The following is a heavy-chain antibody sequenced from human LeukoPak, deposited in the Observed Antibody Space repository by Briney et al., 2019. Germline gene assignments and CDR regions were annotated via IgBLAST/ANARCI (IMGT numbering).Heavy chain of an antibody. CDR3: ARDRWFPSPLGMDV. Sequence: SETLSLTCNVSGGSISNGDHYWSWLRQRPGKGLEWIGYIYYSGSAYYYPSLSSRVTISMDTSKNQFSLRLRSVTAADTAVYYFARDRWFPSPLGMDVWGQGTTVTVSS. D-gene: IGHD3-10*01. J-gene: IGHJ6*01. V-gene: IGHV4-30-4*01. CDR1: GGSISNGDHY. CDR2: IYYSGSA.